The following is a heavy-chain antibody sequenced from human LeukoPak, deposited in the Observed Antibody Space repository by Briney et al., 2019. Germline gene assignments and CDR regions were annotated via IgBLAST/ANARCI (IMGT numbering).Heavy chain of an antibody. CDR1: GYTFTSYD. J-gene: IGHJ6*03. CDR2: MNPNSGNT. Sequence: ASGKVSCKASGYTFTSYDINWVRQATGQGLEWMGWMNPNSGNTGYAQKFQGRVTITRNTSISTAYLDLSSLRSEDTAVYYCARGYRWELVGYHYYYMDVWGKGTTVTVSS. CDR3: ARGYRWELVGYHYYYMDV. V-gene: IGHV1-8*03. D-gene: IGHD3-10*01.